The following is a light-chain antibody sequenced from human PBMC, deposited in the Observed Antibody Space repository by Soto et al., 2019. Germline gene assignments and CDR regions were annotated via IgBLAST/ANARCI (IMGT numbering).Light chain of an antibody. V-gene: IGKV3-15*01. CDR1: QSVGRN. CDR2: DAS. CDR3: QQYHNRPPVN. Sequence: EIVMTPSPATLSVSPVERATLSCSASQSVGRNLAWYQQKPGQAPRLPIYDASTGATGIPARFSGSGSGTVFTLTISSLQSEDFAIYFCQQYHNRPPVNCGGGTKVDI. J-gene: IGKJ4*01.